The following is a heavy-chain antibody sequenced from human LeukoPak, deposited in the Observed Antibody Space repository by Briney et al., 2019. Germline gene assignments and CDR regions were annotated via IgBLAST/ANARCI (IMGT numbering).Heavy chain of an antibody. Sequence: ASVTVSFKASGYTFTSYGISWVRQAPGQAVQGMGWISAYNGNTNYPHKLQGRITITTDTAKSTAHMDLRILSADAAVVYCWTKNGGVSYFDYWGQGTLVTVSS. J-gene: IGHJ4*02. CDR1: GYTFTSYG. CDR2: ISAYNGNT. D-gene: IGHD2-8*02. V-gene: IGHV1-18*04. CDR3: TKNGGVSYFDY.